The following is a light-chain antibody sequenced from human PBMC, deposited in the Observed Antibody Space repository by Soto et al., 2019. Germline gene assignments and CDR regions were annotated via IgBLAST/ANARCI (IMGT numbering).Light chain of an antibody. CDR1: SSDVGGYNL. CDR2: ADS. V-gene: IGLV2-23*01. CDR3: CSYAGGDTYV. J-gene: IGLJ1*01. Sequence: QSALTQPASVSGSPGQSITISCTGTSSDVGGYNLVSWYQHHPGKVPQLIISADSKRPSGVSNRFAGSKSGITASLTISGLQPDDEADYYCCSYAGGDTYVFGTGTKLTVL.